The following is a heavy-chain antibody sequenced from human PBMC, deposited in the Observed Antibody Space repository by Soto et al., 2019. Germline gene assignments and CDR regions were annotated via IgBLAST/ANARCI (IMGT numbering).Heavy chain of an antibody. Sequence: PSETLSLTCTVSGGSISSYYWGWIRQPPGKGLEWIGYIYYSGSTNYNPSLKSRVTISVDTSKNQFSLKLSSVTAADTAVYYCARDKAQYSGYDFPYCYYMDVWGKGTTVTVS. CDR1: GGSISSYY. D-gene: IGHD5-12*01. V-gene: IGHV4-59*01. CDR3: ARDKAQYSGYDFPYCYYMDV. J-gene: IGHJ6*03. CDR2: IYYSGST.